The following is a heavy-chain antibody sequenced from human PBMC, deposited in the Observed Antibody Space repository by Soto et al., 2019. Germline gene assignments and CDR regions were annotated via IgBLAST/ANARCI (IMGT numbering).Heavy chain of an antibody. D-gene: IGHD1-1*01. CDR1: TFNIRNNF. CDR2: IYSDETGGNT. Sequence: EAQLVESGGGLVRPGGSLTLSCVASTFNIRNNFMTWVRQAPGKALEWVSAIYSDETGGNTYYADSVQGRFTISRDNSKTTLYLRMHNLRVDDTALYYCTQGHTSTGRVLWGQGTLVTVSS. CDR3: TQGHTSTGRVL. J-gene: IGHJ4*02. V-gene: IGHV3-53*01.